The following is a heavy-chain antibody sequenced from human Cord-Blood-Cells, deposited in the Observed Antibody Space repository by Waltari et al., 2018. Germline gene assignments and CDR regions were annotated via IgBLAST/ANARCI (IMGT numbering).Heavy chain of an antibody. CDR1: GFTFRSLW. CDR2: IKQDGSEK. J-gene: IGHJ2*01. Sequence: EVQLVESGVGLVQPGGSLRLSCAASGFTFRSLWMSWVRQAPGKGLEWVANIKQDGSEKYYVDSVKGRFTISRDNAKNSLYLQMNSLRAEDTAVYYCARYGDYWYFDLWGRGTLVTVSS. CDR3: ARYGDYWYFDL. D-gene: IGHD4-17*01. V-gene: IGHV3-7*01.